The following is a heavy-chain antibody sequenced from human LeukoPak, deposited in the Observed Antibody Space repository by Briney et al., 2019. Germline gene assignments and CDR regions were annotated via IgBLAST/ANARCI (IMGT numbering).Heavy chain of an antibody. CDR3: ASRAGGTFDY. J-gene: IGHJ4*02. CDR2: INHSGST. Sequence: SSETLSLTCAVYGGSFSGYYWSWIRQPPGKGLEWIGEINHSGSTSYNPSLKSRVTISVDTSKNQFSLKLSSVTAADTAVYYCASRAGGTFDYWGQGTLVTVSS. D-gene: IGHD3-16*01. V-gene: IGHV4-34*01. CDR1: GGSFSGYY.